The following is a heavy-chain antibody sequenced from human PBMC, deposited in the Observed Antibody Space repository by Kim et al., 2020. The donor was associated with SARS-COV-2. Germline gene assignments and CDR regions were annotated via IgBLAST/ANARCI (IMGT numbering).Heavy chain of an antibody. J-gene: IGHJ6*02. CDR1: GGSISSYY. D-gene: IGHD1-26*01. CDR2: IYYSGST. CDR3: AGGGSLSKYYHYGMDV. Sequence: GSLSLTCTVSGGSISSYYWSWIRQPPGKGLEWIGYIYYSGSTNYNPSLKSRVTISVDTSKNQFSLKLSSVTAADTAVYYCAGGGSLSKYYHYGMDVWGQGTTVTVSS. V-gene: IGHV4-59*01.